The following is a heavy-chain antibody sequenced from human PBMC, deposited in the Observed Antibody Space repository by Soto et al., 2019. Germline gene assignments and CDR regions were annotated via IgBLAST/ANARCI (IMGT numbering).Heavy chain of an antibody. V-gene: IGHV3-23*01. CDR3: AKPPVDILTGHDY. J-gene: IGHJ4*02. Sequence: GGSLRLSCAASGFTFSSYAMSWVRQAPGKGLEWVSAISGSGGSTYYEDSVKGRFTISRDNSKNTLYLQMNSLRAEDTAVYYCAKPPVDILTGHDYWGQGTLVTVSS. CDR2: ISGSGGST. CDR1: GFTFSSYA. D-gene: IGHD3-9*01.